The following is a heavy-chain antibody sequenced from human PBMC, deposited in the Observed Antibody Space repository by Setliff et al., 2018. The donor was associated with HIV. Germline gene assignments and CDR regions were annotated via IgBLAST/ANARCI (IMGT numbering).Heavy chain of an antibody. J-gene: IGHJ3*02. Sequence: LSLTCTVSGGSISSGGYYWSWIRQPAGKGLEWIGHIYTSGSTKYNPSLKGRVTISVDTSKNQFSLNLSSVTAADTAFYYCATFSPRDAFDIWGQGTMVTVSS. CDR3: ATFSPRDAFDI. CDR2: IYTSGST. CDR1: GGSISSGGYY. D-gene: IGHD3-16*01. V-gene: IGHV4-61*09.